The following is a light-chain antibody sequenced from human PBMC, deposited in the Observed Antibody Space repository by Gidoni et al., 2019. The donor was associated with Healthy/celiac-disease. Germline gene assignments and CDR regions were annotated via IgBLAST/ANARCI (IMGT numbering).Light chain of an antibody. J-gene: IGKJ1*01. CDR2: WAS. Sequence: DIVLTQSPDSLAVSLGERATINCKSSQSVLYSSNNKNYLAWYQQKPGQPPKLLIYWASTRESGVPERFSGSGSGTDFTRTISSLQAEDVAVYYCQQYYSTPGWTFGQGTKVEIK. CDR3: QQYYSTPGWT. V-gene: IGKV4-1*01. CDR1: QSVLYSSNNKNY.